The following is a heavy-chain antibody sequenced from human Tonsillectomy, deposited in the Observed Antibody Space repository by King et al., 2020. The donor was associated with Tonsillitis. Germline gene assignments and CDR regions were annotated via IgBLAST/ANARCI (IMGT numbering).Heavy chain of an antibody. CDR1: GFSFSSYS. V-gene: IGHV3-21*01. D-gene: IGHD3-22*01. J-gene: IGHJ4*02. CDR3: AREIIGITMIVVVPLDY. CDR2: ISGSGSFT. Sequence: VQLVESGGGLVKPGGSLRLSCGASGFSFSSYSMNWVRQAPGKGLEWLSSISGSGSFTYFADSVKGRFTVSRENANNALYLDMNSLRDDDTAVYYCAREIIGITMIVVVPLDYWGQGALVTVSS.